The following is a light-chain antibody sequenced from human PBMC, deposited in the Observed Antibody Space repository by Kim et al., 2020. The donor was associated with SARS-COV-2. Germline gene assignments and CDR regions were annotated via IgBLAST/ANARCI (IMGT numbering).Light chain of an antibody. CDR1: SSNIEAGYD. CDR3: QSYDSSLSVV. J-gene: IGLJ2*01. Sequence: GQRFTISCTGSSSNIEAGYDVHWYQHLPGTAPKLLIYGNHNRASGVPDRISGSKSGTSASLAITGLQAEDEANYYCQSYDSSLSVVFGGGTQLTVL. V-gene: IGLV1-40*01. CDR2: GNH.